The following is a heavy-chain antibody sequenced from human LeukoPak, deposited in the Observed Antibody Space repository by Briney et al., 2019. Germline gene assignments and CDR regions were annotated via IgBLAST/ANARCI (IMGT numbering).Heavy chain of an antibody. CDR1: GFTVSSNY. CDR2: IYSGGST. J-gene: IGHJ4*02. V-gene: IGHV3-66*01. D-gene: IGHD5-24*01. CDR3: ARGDVDMASYFDY. Sequence: GGSLRLSCVASGFTVSSNYMSWVRQAPGKGLEWVSVIYSGGSTYYADSVKGRFTISRDNSKNTLYLQMNSLRAEDTAVYYCARGDVDMASYFDYWGQGTLVTVSS.